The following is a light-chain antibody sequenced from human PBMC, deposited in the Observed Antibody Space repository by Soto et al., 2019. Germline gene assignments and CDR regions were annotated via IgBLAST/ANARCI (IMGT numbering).Light chain of an antibody. CDR3: SSYTRSSTLVV. J-gene: IGLJ2*01. CDR1: NSDIGGYNY. CDR2: EVS. V-gene: IGLV2-14*01. Sequence: QSVLTQPASVSGSPGQSVTISCTGTNSDIGGYNYVSWYQQHPGKAPKLMIYEVSNRPSGVSNRFSGSKSGNTASLTISGLQAEDEADYYCSSYTRSSTLVVFGGGTKLTVL.